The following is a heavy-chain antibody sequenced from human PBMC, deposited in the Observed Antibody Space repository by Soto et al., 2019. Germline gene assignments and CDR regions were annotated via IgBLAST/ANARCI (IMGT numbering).Heavy chain of an antibody. CDR2: INPNSGGT. J-gene: IGHJ5*02. CDR1: GYSFTGCY. Sequence: ASVKVSCQSSGYSFTGCYMHWVRQAPGQGLEGMGWINPNSGGTNYAQKFQGRVTMTRDTSISTAYMELSRLRSDDTAGYYCARDGPRYLFVGGSIRTKKDSCDPCGERTLLTVSS. D-gene: IGHD2-2*01. CDR3: ARDGPRYLFVGGSIRTKKDSCDP. V-gene: IGHV1-2*02.